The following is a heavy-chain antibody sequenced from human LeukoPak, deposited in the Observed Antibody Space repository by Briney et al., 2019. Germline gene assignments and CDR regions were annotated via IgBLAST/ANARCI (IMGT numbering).Heavy chain of an antibody. V-gene: IGHV4-59*01. J-gene: IGHJ3*02. Sequence: SETLSLTCTVSGDSISPYYWSWIRQPPGKGLGWIAYIYYLGSTNYNPSLKSRVTISVDTSKNQFSLKLNSVTAADTAVYYCASRGSGSYFAFDIWGQGTMVTVSS. CDR1: GDSISPYY. CDR3: ASRGSGSYFAFDI. CDR2: IYYLGST. D-gene: IGHD3-10*01.